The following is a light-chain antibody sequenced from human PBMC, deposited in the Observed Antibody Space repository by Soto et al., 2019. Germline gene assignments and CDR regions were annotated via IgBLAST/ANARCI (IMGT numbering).Light chain of an antibody. CDR2: EVS. CDR1: SSDVGGYNY. Sequence: QPVLTQPASVSGSPGQSITISCTGTSSDVGGYNYVSWYQQHPGKAPKLMIYEVSNRPSGVSNRFSGSKSGNTASLSISGRQAEDEADYYCSSYTSSSTVVFGGGTQLTVL. CDR3: SSYTSSSTVV. J-gene: IGLJ2*01. V-gene: IGLV2-14*01.